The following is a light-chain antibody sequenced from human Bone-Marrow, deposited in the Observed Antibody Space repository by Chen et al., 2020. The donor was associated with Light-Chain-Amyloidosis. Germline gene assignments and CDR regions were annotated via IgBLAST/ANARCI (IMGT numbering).Light chain of an antibody. J-gene: IGKJ2*01. V-gene: IGKV2-28*01. Sequence: DIVMTQSPLSLPVTPGEPASISCRSSQSLLHSNGYNYLDWYLQKPGQSPQLLIYLGSNRASGVPDRFSGSGSGTDFTLKISRVEAEDVGVYYCMQALQTPVTFGHWTKLEIK. CDR3: MQALQTPVT. CDR2: LGS. CDR1: QSLLHSNGYNY.